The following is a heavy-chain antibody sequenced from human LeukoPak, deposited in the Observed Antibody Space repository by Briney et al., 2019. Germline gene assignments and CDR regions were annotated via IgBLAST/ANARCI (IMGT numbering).Heavy chain of an antibody. V-gene: IGHV3-23*01. CDR2: ISGSGGST. J-gene: IGHJ4*02. D-gene: IGHD3-3*01. CDR1: GFTFSSYA. Sequence: GSLRLSCAASGFTFSSYAMSWVRQAPGKGLEWVSAISGSGGSTYYADSVKGRFTISRDNSKNTLYLQMNSLRAEDTAVYYCAKDNRYDFWSGYFWFDYWGQGTLVTVSS. CDR3: AKDNRYDFWSGYFWFDY.